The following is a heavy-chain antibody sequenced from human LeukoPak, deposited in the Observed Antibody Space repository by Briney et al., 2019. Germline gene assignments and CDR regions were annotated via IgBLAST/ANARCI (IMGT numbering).Heavy chain of an antibody. Sequence: ASVKVSCKASGYTFTSYDINWVRQATGQGLEWRGWMNPNSGNTGYAQKFQGRVTMTRDTSISTAYMELSRLRSDDTAVYYCARGAARPPGLDYWGQGTLVTVSS. CDR1: GYTFTSYD. D-gene: IGHD6-6*01. CDR3: ARGAARPPGLDY. V-gene: IGHV1-8*01. J-gene: IGHJ4*02. CDR2: MNPNSGNT.